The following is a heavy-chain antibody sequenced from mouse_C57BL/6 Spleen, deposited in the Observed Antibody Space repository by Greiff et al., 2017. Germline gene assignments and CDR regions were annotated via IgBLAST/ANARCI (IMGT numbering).Heavy chain of an antibody. D-gene: IGHD5-5*01. CDR1: GYTFTSYW. Sequence: QVQLQQPGAELVKPGASVKVSCKASGYTFTSYWMPWVKQRPGQGLEWIGMIHPSDSDTNYNQKFKGKATLTVDKSSSTAYMQLSSLTSEDSAVYYCAIGGTTCWAWFAYWGQGTLVTVSA. J-gene: IGHJ3*01. CDR3: AIGGTTCWAWFAY. CDR2: IHPSDSDT. V-gene: IGHV1-74*01.